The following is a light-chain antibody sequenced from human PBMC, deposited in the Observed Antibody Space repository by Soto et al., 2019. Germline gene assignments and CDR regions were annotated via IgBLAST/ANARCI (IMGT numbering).Light chain of an antibody. CDR1: SSDVGGYSY. J-gene: IGLJ1*01. V-gene: IGLV2-11*01. Sequence: QSVLPQPRSVSGSPGQSVTISCTGTSSDVGGYSYVSWYQQHPGKAPKLMIYDVSKRPSGVPDRFSGSKSGNTASLTISGLQAEDEADYYCCSYAGSYWVFGTGTKVTVL. CDR3: CSYAGSYWV. CDR2: DVS.